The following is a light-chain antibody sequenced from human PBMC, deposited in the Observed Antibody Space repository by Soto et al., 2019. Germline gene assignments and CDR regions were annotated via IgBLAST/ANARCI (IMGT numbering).Light chain of an antibody. CDR3: SAYTSSSTLV. Sequence: QSALTQPASVSGSPGQSITISCTGTSSDVGGYNYVSWYQQHPGKAPKLMIYGVSNRPSGVSNRFSGSKSCNTASPTISGLQAEDEADYYCSAYTSSSTLVFGGGTKVIVL. CDR1: SSDVGGYNY. V-gene: IGLV2-14*01. J-gene: IGLJ2*01. CDR2: GVS.